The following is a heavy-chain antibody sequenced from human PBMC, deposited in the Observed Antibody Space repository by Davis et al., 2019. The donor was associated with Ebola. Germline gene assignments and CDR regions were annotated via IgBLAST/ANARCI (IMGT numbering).Heavy chain of an antibody. D-gene: IGHD3-9*01. V-gene: IGHV3-7*01. J-gene: IGHJ6*02. CDR2: IRPDGNDK. CDR1: GFTFSSYW. Sequence: GESLKISCVASGFTFSSYWMSWVRQAPGRGLEWVANIRPDGNDKQYVDSVKGRFTISRDNAKNSLYLQMNSLRAEDTAVYYCAREVAGYYIGYYYYGMDVWGQGTTVTVSS. CDR3: AREVAGYYIGYYYYGMDV.